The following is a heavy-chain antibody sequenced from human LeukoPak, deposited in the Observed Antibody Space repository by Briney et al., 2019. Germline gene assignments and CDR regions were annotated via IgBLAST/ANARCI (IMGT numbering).Heavy chain of an antibody. Sequence: GGSLRLSCAVSGFSVSGYWMTWVRQAPGKGLEWVANIKRDGIEKNYVDSVKGRFTISRDNAENSLFLQMNNLRVEETAVYYCARDGQGGIAAAGTRIEGDYWGQGTLVAVSS. D-gene: IGHD6-13*01. CDR2: IKRDGIEK. J-gene: IGHJ4*02. CDR3: ARDGQGGIAAAGTRIEGDY. V-gene: IGHV3-7*01. CDR1: GFSVSGYW.